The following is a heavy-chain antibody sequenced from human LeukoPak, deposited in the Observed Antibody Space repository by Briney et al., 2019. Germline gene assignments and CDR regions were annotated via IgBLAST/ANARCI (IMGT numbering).Heavy chain of an antibody. D-gene: IGHD3-22*01. V-gene: IGHV3-23*01. Sequence: GGSLRLSCAATGFTFSSYAMSWVRQAPGKGLEWVSAISGSGGSTYYADSVKGRFTISRDNSKNTLYLQMNSLRAEDTAVYYCAKMGYYSYYFDYWGQGTLVTVSS. CDR1: GFTFSSYA. CDR2: ISGSGGST. J-gene: IGHJ4*02. CDR3: AKMGYYSYYFDY.